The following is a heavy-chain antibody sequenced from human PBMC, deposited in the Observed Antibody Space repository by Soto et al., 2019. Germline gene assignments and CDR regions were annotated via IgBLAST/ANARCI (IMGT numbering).Heavy chain of an antibody. V-gene: IGHV1-24*01. CDR1: GHTLTELS. J-gene: IGHJ6*02. CDR3: ATPVRAVFSVVRYGMDV. Sequence: ASVKVSCKVSGHTLTELSMHWVRQAPGKGLEGMGGFDPEDGETIYAQKSQGRVTMTQDTSTDTAYMELSTLRSEDTAVHYSATPVRAVFSVVRYGMDVWGQGTTVTVSS. D-gene: IGHD4-17*01. CDR2: FDPEDGET.